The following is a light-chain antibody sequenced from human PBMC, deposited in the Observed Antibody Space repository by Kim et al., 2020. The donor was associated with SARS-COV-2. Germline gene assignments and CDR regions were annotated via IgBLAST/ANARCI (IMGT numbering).Light chain of an antibody. J-gene: IGLJ2*01. V-gene: IGLV3-19*01. CDR1: RLRSYY. CDR2: GRN. CDR3: QSRDSGGNVV. Sequence: AVGQTVRITCQGDRLRSYYATWYQQKPRQAPVLVIYGRNNRPSGIPDRFSGSASGNTASLTISGAQAEDEAEFYCQSRDSGGNVVFGGGTQLTVL.